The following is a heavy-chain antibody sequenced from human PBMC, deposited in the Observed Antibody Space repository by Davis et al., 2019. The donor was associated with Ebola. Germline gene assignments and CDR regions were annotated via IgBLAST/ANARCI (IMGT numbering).Heavy chain of an antibody. V-gene: IGHV4-59*01. CDR2: MYYSGRT. CDR3: ARDSDAFDI. Sequence: MPSETLSLTCTVSGGSISNDYWNWIRQPPGKGLEWIGYMYYSGRTNYNPSLKSRVTISLDTSKNQFSLKLTSVTAADTAVYYCARDSDAFDIWGQGTMVTVSS. J-gene: IGHJ3*02. CDR1: GGSISNDY.